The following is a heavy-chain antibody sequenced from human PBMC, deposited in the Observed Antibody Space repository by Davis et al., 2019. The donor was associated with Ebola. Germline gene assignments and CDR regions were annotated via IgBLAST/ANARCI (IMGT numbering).Heavy chain of an antibody. CDR2: IYYSGST. D-gene: IGHD5-18*01. Sequence: GSLRLSCTVSGGSISSSSYYWGWIRQPPGKGLEWIGSIYYSGSTYYNPSLKSRVTISVDTSKNQFSLKLSSVTAADTAVYYCARGHSYGSMVYGVDVWGQGTTVSVSS. J-gene: IGHJ6*02. CDR1: GGSISSSSYY. V-gene: IGHV4-39*01. CDR3: ARGHSYGSMVYGVDV.